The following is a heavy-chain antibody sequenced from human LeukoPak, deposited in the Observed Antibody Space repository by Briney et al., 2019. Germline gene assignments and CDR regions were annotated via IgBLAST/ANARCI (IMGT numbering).Heavy chain of an antibody. CDR3: ARGPSTHSGSYDAFDI. Sequence: PSETLSLTCTVSGGSISSYYWSWIRQPPGKGLEWIGYIYYSGSTNYNPSLKSRVTISVDTSKNQFSLELSSVTAADTAVYYCARGPSTHSGSYDAFDIWGQGTMVTVSS. V-gene: IGHV4-59*01. CDR1: GGSISSYY. J-gene: IGHJ3*02. D-gene: IGHD1-26*01. CDR2: IYYSGST.